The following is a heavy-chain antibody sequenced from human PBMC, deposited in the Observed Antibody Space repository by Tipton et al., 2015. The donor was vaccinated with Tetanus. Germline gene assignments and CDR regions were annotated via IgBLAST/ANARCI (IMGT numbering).Heavy chain of an antibody. Sequence: TLSLTCTVSGGSISSGGYYWSWIRQHPGKGPEWIGYIYYSGSTYYNPSLKSRVTISVDTSKNQFSLKLSSVTAADTAVYYCATRDSSSWYGVVDYWGQGTLVTVSS. CDR1: GGSISSGGYY. CDR3: ATRDSSSWYGVVDY. CDR2: IYYSGST. D-gene: IGHD6-13*01. J-gene: IGHJ4*02. V-gene: IGHV4-31*03.